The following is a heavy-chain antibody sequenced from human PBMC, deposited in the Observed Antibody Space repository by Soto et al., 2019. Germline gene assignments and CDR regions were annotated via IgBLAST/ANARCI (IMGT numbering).Heavy chain of an antibody. CDR2: ILDSGST. Sequence: SETLSLTCTVSGGSMSSSRYYWNWIRQHPGKGLEWIGYILDSGSTYYNPSLRRRLTISIDTSKNQFSLKLSSVTAADTAVYHCARGSSRNWFDPWGQGTLVTVSS. V-gene: IGHV4-31*03. J-gene: IGHJ5*02. D-gene: IGHD6-19*01. CDR3: ARGSSRNWFDP. CDR1: GGSMSSSRYY.